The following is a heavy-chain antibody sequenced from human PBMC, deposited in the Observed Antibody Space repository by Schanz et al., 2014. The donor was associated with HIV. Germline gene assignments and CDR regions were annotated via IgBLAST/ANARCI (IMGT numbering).Heavy chain of an antibody. Sequence: EVQLVESGGGLVKPGGSLRLSCAASGFTFSNAWMNWVRQAPGKGLEWVSGISGGGGDTYYADSVKGRFTISRDNSKNTLYLQMNSLRPEDTAVYYCSTDIAVAGRGGMDLWGQGTTVTV. CDR1: GFTFSNAW. D-gene: IGHD6-19*01. CDR2: ISGGGGDT. V-gene: IGHV3-23*04. CDR3: STDIAVAGRGGMDL. J-gene: IGHJ6*02.